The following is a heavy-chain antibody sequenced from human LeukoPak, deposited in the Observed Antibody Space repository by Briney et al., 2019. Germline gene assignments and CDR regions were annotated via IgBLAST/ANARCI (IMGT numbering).Heavy chain of an antibody. CDR2: IYYSGST. CDR3: AREIGRMGLFDY. CDR1: GGSISSYY. J-gene: IGHJ4*02. D-gene: IGHD2-8*01. V-gene: IGHV4-59*12. Sequence: SETLSLTCTVSGGSISSYYWSWIRQPPGKGLEWIGYIYYSGSTNYNPSFKSRVTISVDTSKNQFSLKLSYVTAADTAVYYCAREIGRMGLFDYWGQGTLVTVSS.